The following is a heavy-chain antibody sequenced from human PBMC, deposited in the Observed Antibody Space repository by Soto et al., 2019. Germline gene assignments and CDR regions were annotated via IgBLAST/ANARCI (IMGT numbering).Heavy chain of an antibody. D-gene: IGHD1-1*01. CDR2: IVVGSGNT. V-gene: IGHV1-69*10. Sequence: GASVKVSCKASGGTFSSYAISWVRQARGQRLEWIGWIVVGSGNTNYAQKFQGRVTITADKSTSTAYMELSSLRSEDTAVYYCARDAGTPYYYYGMDVWGQGTTVTVSS. J-gene: IGHJ6*02. CDR1: GGTFSSYA. CDR3: ARDAGTPYYYYGMDV.